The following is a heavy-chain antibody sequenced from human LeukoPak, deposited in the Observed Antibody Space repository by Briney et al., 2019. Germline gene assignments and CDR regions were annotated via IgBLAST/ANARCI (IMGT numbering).Heavy chain of an antibody. CDR2: IYTSGST. CDR3: ARDRYYYDSSASLLDY. Sequence: ASETLSLTCTVSGGSISSYYWSWIRQPAGKGLEWIGRIYTSGSTNYNPSLKSRVTMSVDTSKNQFSLKLSSVTAADTAVYYCARDRYYYDSSASLLDYWGQGTLVTVSS. D-gene: IGHD3-22*01. J-gene: IGHJ4*02. CDR1: GGSISSYY. V-gene: IGHV4-4*07.